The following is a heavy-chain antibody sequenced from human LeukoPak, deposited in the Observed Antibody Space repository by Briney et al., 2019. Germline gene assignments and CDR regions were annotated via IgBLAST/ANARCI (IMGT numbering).Heavy chain of an antibody. Sequence: PSQTLSLTCTVSGGSISSGGYYWSWIRQHPGKGLEWIGYIYYSGSTYYNPSLKSRVTISVDTYKNQFSLKLSSVTAADTAVYYCARDPRAARHAFDIWGQGTMVTVSS. CDR1: GGSISSGGYY. J-gene: IGHJ3*02. CDR2: IYYSGST. CDR3: ARDPRAARHAFDI. D-gene: IGHD5-18*01. V-gene: IGHV4-31*03.